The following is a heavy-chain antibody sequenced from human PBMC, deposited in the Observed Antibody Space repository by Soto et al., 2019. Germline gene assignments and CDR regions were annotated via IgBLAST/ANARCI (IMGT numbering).Heavy chain of an antibody. Sequence: PSETLSLTCAVYGGSFSGYYWNWIRQPPGKGLEWIGEINHSGSTNYNPSLKSRVTISVDTSKNQFSLKLSSVTAADTAVYYCARVSGIYYYGMDVWGQGTTITV. CDR1: GGSFSGYY. V-gene: IGHV4-34*01. CDR3: ARVSGIYYYGMDV. CDR2: INHSGST. D-gene: IGHD3-10*01. J-gene: IGHJ6*02.